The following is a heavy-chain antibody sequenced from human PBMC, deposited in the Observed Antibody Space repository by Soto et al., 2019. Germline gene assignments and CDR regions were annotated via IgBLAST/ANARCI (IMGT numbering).Heavy chain of an antibody. D-gene: IGHD3-10*01. J-gene: IGHJ5*02. CDR1: GGSISMGGYY. CDR2: IYYNGRT. CDR3: ARRKGPGRARDWFYR. Sequence: QVQLRESGPGLVRPSQTLSLTCSVSGGSISMGGYYWTWIRQHPGKGLEWIGYIYYNGRTNYNPSLKSLLFMSVYSSTNQFSLNLNSPTVADTAAYYCARRKGPGRARDWFYRWGHGTLVTVSS. V-gene: IGHV4-31*01.